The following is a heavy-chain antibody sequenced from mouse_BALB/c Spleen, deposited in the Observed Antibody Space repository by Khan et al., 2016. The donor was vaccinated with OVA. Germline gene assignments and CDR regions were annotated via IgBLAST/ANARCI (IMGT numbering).Heavy chain of an antibody. J-gene: IGHJ3*01. Sequence: EVQRVESGGDFVRPGGSLKLSCAASGFTFSTYGMSWVRQTPDKRLEWVATINTGGAYTYYPDTVKGRFTISRDNAKNTLYIQLSSLKSEDTAISAMDCLACYCNSDVFAYWGRGTLVTVSA. CDR2: INTGGAYT. D-gene: IGHD2-12*01. V-gene: IGHV5-6*01. CDR1: GFTFSTYG. CDR3: DCLACYCNSDVFAY.